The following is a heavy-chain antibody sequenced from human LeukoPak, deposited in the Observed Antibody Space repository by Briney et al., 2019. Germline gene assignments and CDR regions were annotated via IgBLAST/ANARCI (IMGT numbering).Heavy chain of an antibody. CDR3: AKDRGFSFTSGSSELDY. Sequence: GGSLRLSCAASGFTFSGYGMHWVRLAPGKGLEWVAVISYDGSYKYYADSVQGRLTISRDNSKNTVYLQMNSLRTVDTAIYYCAKDRGFSFTSGSSELDYWGQGTLVTVSS. D-gene: IGHD3-10*01. CDR2: ISYDGSYK. J-gene: IGHJ4*02. CDR1: GFTFSGYG. V-gene: IGHV3-30*18.